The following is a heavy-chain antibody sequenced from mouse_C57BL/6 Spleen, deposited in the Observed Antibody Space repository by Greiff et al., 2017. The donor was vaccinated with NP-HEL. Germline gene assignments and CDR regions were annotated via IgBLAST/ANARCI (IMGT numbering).Heavy chain of an antibody. V-gene: IGHV5-9*01. J-gene: IGHJ1*03. CDR1: GFTFSSYT. CDR2: ISGGGGNT. Sequence: DVKLVESGGGLVKPGGSLKLSCAASGFTFSSYTMSWVRQTPEKRLEWVATISGGGGNTYYPDSVKGRFTISRDNAKNTLYLQMSSLRSEDTALYYCARGSTFRYFDVWGTGTTVTVSS. CDR3: ARGSTFRYFDV.